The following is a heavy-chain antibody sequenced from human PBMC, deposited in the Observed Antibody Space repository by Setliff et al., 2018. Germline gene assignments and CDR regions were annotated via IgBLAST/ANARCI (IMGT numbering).Heavy chain of an antibody. CDR3: AGHIAVAGTADAFDI. D-gene: IGHD6-19*01. CDR1: GYSFTSYW. Sequence: PGESLKISCKGSGYSFTSYWIGWVRQMPGKGLEWMGIIYPGDSDTRYSPSFQGQVTISADKSVSTAYLQWSGLKASDTAMYYCAGHIAVAGTADAFDIWGQGTMVTVSS. V-gene: IGHV5-51*01. J-gene: IGHJ3*02. CDR2: IYPGDSDT.